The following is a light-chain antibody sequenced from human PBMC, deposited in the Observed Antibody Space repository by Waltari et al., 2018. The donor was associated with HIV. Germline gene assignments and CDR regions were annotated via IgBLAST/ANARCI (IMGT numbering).Light chain of an antibody. Sequence: IVMNQSPDSLAVSLGERATINCKSSQSVLYSSNNKNYLAWYQQKPGQPPKLLIYWAATRESGVPDRFSGSGSGTDFTLTISSLQAEDVAVYYCQQYYSTPQTFGQGTKLEIK. CDR2: WAA. CDR1: QSVLYSSNNKNY. J-gene: IGKJ2*01. V-gene: IGKV4-1*01. CDR3: QQYYSTPQT.